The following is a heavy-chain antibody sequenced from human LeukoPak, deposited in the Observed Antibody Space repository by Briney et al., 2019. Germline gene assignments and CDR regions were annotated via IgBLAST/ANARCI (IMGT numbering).Heavy chain of an antibody. CDR2: ISSSSSYI. V-gene: IGHV3-21*01. J-gene: IGHJ6*02. D-gene: IGHD1-26*01. Sequence: GGSLRLSCAASGFTFSSDSMNWVRQAPGKGLEWVSSISSSSSYIYYADSVKGRFTISRDNAKNSLYLQMNSLRAEDTAVYYCARDYSGSYYYYYGMDVWGQGTTVTVSS. CDR3: ARDYSGSYYYYYGMDV. CDR1: GFTFSSDS.